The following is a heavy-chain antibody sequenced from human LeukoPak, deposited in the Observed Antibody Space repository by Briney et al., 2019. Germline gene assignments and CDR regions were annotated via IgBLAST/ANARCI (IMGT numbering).Heavy chain of an antibody. V-gene: IGHV3-74*01. CDR2: INGDGIDT. D-gene: IGHD1-26*01. Sequence: GGSLRLSCAASGFTFSSYWMHWVRQAPGKGPVWVSRINGDGIDTSHADSAKGRFTISRDNAKNTLYLQMNSLRAEDKAVYYCAWGATTLDYWGQGTLVTVSS. J-gene: IGHJ4*02. CDR3: AWGATTLDY. CDR1: GFTFSSYW.